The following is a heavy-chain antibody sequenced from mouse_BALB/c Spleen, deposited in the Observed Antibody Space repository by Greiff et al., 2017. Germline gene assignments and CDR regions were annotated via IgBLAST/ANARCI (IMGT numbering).Heavy chain of an antibody. CDR3: AREGGTGTGYAMDY. Sequence: LQESGPGLVKPSQSLSLTCSVTGYSITSGYSWNWIRQFPGNKLEWMGYISYDGSNNYNPSLKNRISITRDTSKNQFFLKLNSVTTEDTATYYCAREGGTGTGYAMDYWGQGTSVTVSS. J-gene: IGHJ4*01. CDR1: GYSITSGYS. CDR2: ISYDGSN. V-gene: IGHV3-6*02. D-gene: IGHD4-1*01.